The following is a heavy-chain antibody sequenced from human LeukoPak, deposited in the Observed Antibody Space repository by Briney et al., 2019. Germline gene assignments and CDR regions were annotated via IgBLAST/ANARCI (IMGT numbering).Heavy chain of an antibody. J-gene: IGHJ4*02. CDR3: AKEGTYTYGASDFDY. CDR2: IYSSGST. CDR1: GVSISSSSYY. V-gene: IGHV4-39*06. D-gene: IGHD4/OR15-4a*01. Sequence: SETLSLTCTVSGVSISSSSYYWGWLRQPPGRGREGIGSIYSSGSTYYNPSLNSRVTISVDTSKNHFPLNLSSVTAADTAVYYFAKEGTYTYGASDFDYWGQGTLVTVSS.